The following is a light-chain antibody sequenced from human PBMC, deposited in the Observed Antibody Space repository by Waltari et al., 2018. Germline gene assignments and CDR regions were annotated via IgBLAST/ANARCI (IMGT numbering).Light chain of an antibody. CDR2: EVY. Sequence: QSALTQPASVSESPGQSVTISCTGTSRAIGNYNHVSWYQQPPGKAPKLIIFEVYDRPSGVSDRFSASKSANTASLTISGLQAEDEADYYCSSYTNSSTWVFGGGTSLTVL. V-gene: IGLV2-14*01. J-gene: IGLJ3*02. CDR1: SRAIGNYNH. CDR3: SSYTNSSTWV.